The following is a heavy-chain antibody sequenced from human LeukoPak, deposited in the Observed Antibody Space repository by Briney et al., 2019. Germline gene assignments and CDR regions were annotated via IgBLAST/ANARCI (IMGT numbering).Heavy chain of an antibody. D-gene: IGHD6-6*01. CDR1: GGSISSHY. CDR3: ARSTLAARPDWFDP. V-gene: IGHV4-59*11. J-gene: IGHJ5*02. CDR2: IYYSGST. Sequence: SETLSLTCTVSGGSISSHYWSWIRQPPGKGLEWIGYIYYSGSTNYNPSLKSRVTISVDTSKNQFSLKLSSVTAADTAVYYCARSTLAARPDWFDPWGQGTLVTVSS.